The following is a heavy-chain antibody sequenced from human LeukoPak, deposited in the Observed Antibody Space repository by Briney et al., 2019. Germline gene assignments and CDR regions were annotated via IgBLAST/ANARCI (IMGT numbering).Heavy chain of an antibody. CDR3: ATALLWFGELSHGMDV. V-gene: IGHV1-24*01. Sequence: EASVKVSCKVSGYTLTELSMHWVRQAPGKGLEWMGGFDPEDGETIYAQKFQGRVTMTEDTSTDTAYMELSSLRSEDTAVYYCATALLWFGELSHGMDVWGQGTTDTVSS. J-gene: IGHJ6*02. CDR2: FDPEDGET. D-gene: IGHD3-10*01. CDR1: GYTLTELS.